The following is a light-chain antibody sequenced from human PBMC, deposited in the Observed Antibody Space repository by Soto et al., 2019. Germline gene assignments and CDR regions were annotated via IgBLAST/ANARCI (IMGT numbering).Light chain of an antibody. J-gene: IGLJ1*01. Sequence: QSALTQPASVSGSPGQSITISCTGTSRDVGGYNYVSWYQQLPGTAPKLLIYYDNLRPSGVPDRISGSKSGTSASLAISGLQSDDEADYYCAAWDDSLNGRVFGTGTKLTVL. CDR3: AAWDDSLNGRV. CDR2: YDN. V-gene: IGLV1-44*01. CDR1: SRDVGGYNY.